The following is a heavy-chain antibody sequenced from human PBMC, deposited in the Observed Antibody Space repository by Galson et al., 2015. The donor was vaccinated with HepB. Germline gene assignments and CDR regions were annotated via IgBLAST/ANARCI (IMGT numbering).Heavy chain of an antibody. Sequence: SLRLSCAASGFTVSFNYMSWVRQAPGKGLVWVSVIYSGGRAYYADSVKGRFTISRDNSKNTLYIQMNSLRAEDTAVYYCASTRSSWYPYFDYWGQGTLVTVSS. CDR3: ASTRSSWYPYFDY. CDR2: IYSGGRA. V-gene: IGHV3-66*02. J-gene: IGHJ4*02. CDR1: GFTVSFNY. D-gene: IGHD6-13*01.